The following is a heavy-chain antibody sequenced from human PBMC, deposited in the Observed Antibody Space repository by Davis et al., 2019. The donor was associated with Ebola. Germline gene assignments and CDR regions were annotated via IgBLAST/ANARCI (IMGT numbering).Heavy chain of an antibody. V-gene: IGHV3-23*01. D-gene: IGHD2-21*01. CDR2: IGRAGTTT. J-gene: IGHJ4*02. Sequence: PGGSLRLSCAASGFTFNNHAMTWVRQAPGKGLEWVAAIGRAGTTTFYADSVKGRFTISRDNSKSSLDLQLNSLRADDTAVYYCARGDYCSGDCFWELGFWGQGTLVTVSS. CDR3: ARGDYCSGDCFWELGF. CDR1: GFTFNNHA.